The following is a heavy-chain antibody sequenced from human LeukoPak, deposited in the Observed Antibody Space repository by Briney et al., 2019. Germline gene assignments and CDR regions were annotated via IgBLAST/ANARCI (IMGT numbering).Heavy chain of an antibody. V-gene: IGHV3-30*04. Sequence: PGRSLRLSCAASGFTFSSYAMHWVRQAPGKGLEWVAVISYDGSNKYYADSVKGRFTISRDNAKNSLYLQMNGLRAEDTAVYYCAREDSRISGWSYYYYYMDVWGKGTTVTVSS. D-gene: IGHD6-19*01. CDR1: GFTFSSYA. CDR3: AREDSRISGWSYYYYYMDV. CDR2: ISYDGSNK. J-gene: IGHJ6*03.